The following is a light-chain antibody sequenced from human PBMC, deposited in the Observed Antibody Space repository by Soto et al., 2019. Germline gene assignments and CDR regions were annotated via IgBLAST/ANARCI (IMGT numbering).Light chain of an antibody. J-gene: IGKJ2*01. Sequence: EIVLTQSPVTLSLSPGVRATLSCRASQSGSSTYLAWYQQTPGQAPRLLIYGASSRATGIPDRFSGSGSGTDFTLTISRLEPEDFAIYYCQQYGSSPYTFGHGTKVDIK. CDR2: GAS. V-gene: IGKV3-20*01. CDR3: QQYGSSPYT. CDR1: QSGSSTY.